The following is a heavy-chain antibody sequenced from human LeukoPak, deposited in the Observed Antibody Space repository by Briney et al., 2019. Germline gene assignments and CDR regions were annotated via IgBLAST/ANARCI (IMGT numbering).Heavy chain of an antibody. CDR3: ARVLWELLPDY. Sequence: GASVEVSCKPSVYSLPGYYMHGVRQAPGQGLEWVGRINPKTVGTTYAQKFPGTVTLTRDTSSSTAYMELSRPRSDDTAVYYCARVLWELLPDYWGQGSLVTVSS. CDR1: VYSLPGYY. D-gene: IGHD1-26*01. V-gene: IGHV1-2*06. CDR2: INPKTVGT. J-gene: IGHJ4*02.